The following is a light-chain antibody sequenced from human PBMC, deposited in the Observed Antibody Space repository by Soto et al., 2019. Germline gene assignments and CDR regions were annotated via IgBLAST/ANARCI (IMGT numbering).Light chain of an antibody. J-gene: IGKJ1*01. Sequence: EIVLTQSPGTLSLSPGERATLSCRARQSVSSSYLAWFQQKPGQAPRLLIYDASSRATGIPDRFSGSGSGTDFTLTISRLEPEDFAVYYCQQYSRAPPTFGQGTKVAI. CDR3: QQYSRAPPT. CDR2: DAS. V-gene: IGKV3-20*01. CDR1: QSVSSSY.